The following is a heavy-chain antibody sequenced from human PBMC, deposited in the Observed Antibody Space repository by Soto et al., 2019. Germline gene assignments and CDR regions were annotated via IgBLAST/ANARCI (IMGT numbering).Heavy chain of an antibody. D-gene: IGHD3-22*01. CDR1: VGTLNRYA. J-gene: IGHJ4*02. Sequence: SVKVSCKVSVGTLNRYAISLLRQAPGQGLEWMGGIIPIFGTANYAQKFQGRVTFTTDTSTSTAYMELRSLRSDDTAVYYWARDRDSSGSLSGHWGQGTLVTVSS. CDR2: IIPIFGTA. V-gene: IGHV1-69*05. CDR3: ARDRDSSGSLSGH.